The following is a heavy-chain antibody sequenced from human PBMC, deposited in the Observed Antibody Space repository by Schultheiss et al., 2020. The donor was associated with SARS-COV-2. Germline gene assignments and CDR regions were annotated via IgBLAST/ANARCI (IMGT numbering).Heavy chain of an antibody. V-gene: IGHV3-9*01. J-gene: IGHJ4*02. CDR3: ARVGYYYDSSGYYPYYFDY. Sequence: GGSLRLSCAASGFTFDDYAMHWVRQAPGKGLEWVSGISWNSGSIGYADSVKGRFTISRDNAKNSLYLQMNSLRAEDTAVYYCARVGYYYDSSGYYPYYFDYWGQGTLVTVSS. D-gene: IGHD3-22*01. CDR2: ISWNSGSI. CDR1: GFTFDDYA.